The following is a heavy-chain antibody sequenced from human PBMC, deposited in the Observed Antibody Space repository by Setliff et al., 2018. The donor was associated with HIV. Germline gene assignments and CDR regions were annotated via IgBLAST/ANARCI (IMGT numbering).Heavy chain of an antibody. CDR2: ISPYNGDT. J-gene: IGHJ4*02. CDR3: ARQLSNSLDF. D-gene: IGHD1-1*01. CDR1: GYTFTDYF. V-gene: IGHV1-2*02. Sequence: GPSVKVSCKASGYTFTDYFLHWVRQAPGQGLEWMGWISPYNGDTRISRGFWGRVTMTRDTSINTAYLELNSLRSDDTAVYYCARQLSNSLDFWGQGTLVTVSS.